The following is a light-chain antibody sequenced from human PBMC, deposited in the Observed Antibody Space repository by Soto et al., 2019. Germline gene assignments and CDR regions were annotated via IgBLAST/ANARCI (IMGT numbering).Light chain of an antibody. J-gene: IGKJ3*01. V-gene: IGKV3-20*01. Sequence: EIVLTQSPGTLSLSPGERATLSCRASQSVSSSYLAWYQQKPGQAPRLLIYGASSRATGIPDRFSGSGSGTDFTLTISRLEPEYFAVYYCQQYGSSPWSTFGPGTKVDIK. CDR3: QQYGSSPWST. CDR2: GAS. CDR1: QSVSSSY.